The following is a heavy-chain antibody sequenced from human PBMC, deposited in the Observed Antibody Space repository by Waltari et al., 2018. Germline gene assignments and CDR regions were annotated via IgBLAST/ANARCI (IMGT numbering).Heavy chain of an antibody. D-gene: IGHD6-6*01. CDR3: ARRSTSSAPYFFDY. J-gene: IGHJ4*02. CDR1: GFNFGRYW. CDR2: INHDGGST. V-gene: IGHV3-74*01. Sequence: EVQLVESGGGLVQPGGSLRLSCAASGFNFGRYWMHWVRQAPGKGLVWVSRINHDGGSTTYADSVKGRFTISRDNAKNTLDLQLNSLRAEDTAVYFCARRSTSSAPYFFDYWGQGTLVTVSS.